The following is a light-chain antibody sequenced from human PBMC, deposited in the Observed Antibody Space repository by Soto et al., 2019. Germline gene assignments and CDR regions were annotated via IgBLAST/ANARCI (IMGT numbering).Light chain of an antibody. CDR1: QIVIRR. CDR3: QQYNNWPHT. Sequence: EIVMTQSPATLSGSPVERPTLSCRASQIVIRRLAGFHQKPGESASLLIYGVSTRSTVVSVSLRGSRSGTKFTLTINSLQSEDFAVYSCQQYNNWPHTFGQGTKVDIK. V-gene: IGKV3-15*01. CDR2: GVS. J-gene: IGKJ2*01.